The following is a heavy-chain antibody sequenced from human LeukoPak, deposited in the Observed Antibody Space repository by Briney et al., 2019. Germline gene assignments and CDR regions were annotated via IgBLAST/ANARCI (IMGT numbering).Heavy chain of an antibody. CDR3: ARDLYTYYYDSSGYPPHNPFDY. Sequence: ASVKVSCKASGYTFTGYYMHWVRQAPGQGLEWMGWISAYNGNTNYAQKLQGRVTMTTDTSTSTAYMELRSLRSDDTAVYYCARDLYTYYYDSSGYPPHNPFDYWGQGTLVTVSS. CDR2: ISAYNGNT. V-gene: IGHV1-18*04. D-gene: IGHD3-22*01. J-gene: IGHJ4*02. CDR1: GYTFTGYY.